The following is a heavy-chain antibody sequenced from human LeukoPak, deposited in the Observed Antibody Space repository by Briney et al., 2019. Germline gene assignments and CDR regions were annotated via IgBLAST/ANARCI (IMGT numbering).Heavy chain of an antibody. V-gene: IGHV4-61*01. Sequence: SETLSLTCSVSGGSVSSGSYYWSWLRHPPGKGLEWVRYIRYSGGTNYNPSLKSRVTISVDTSKNQFSLHLSSVSAADTAMYYCAIDIERGDGHNYDSWGQGLLVTVPS. CDR3: AIDIERGDGHNYDS. J-gene: IGHJ5*01. CDR1: GGSVSSGSYY. D-gene: IGHD5-24*01. CDR2: IRYSGGT.